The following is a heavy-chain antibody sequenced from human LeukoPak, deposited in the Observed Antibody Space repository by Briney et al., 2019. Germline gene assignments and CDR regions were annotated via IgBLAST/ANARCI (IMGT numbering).Heavy chain of an antibody. CDR1: GGSFSGYY. CDR2: INHSGST. V-gene: IGHV4-34*01. J-gene: IGHJ6*02. Sequence: PSETLSLTCAVYGGSFSGYYWSWIRQPPGKGLEWIGEINHSGSTNYNPSLKSRVTISVDTSKNQFSLKLSSVTAADTAVYYCARGPGKLDFWSVYYYYGVDVWGQGTTVTVSS. D-gene: IGHD3-3*01. CDR3: ARGPGKLDFWSVYYYYGVDV.